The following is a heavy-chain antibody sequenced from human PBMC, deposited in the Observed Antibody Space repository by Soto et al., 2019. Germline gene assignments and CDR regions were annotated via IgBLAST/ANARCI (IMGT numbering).Heavy chain of an antibody. Sequence: GESLKISCAASGFTFTRYAMSWVRQAPGKGLEWVSAISGGGDSTWHADFVKGRFTISRDNSKNTLYLQMDSLRAEDTAVYYCAKGSASVRPYCFDYWGQGTLVTVSS. J-gene: IGHJ4*02. CDR2: ISGGGDST. V-gene: IGHV3-23*01. D-gene: IGHD2-8*02. CDR3: AKGSASVRPYCFDY. CDR1: GFTFTRYA.